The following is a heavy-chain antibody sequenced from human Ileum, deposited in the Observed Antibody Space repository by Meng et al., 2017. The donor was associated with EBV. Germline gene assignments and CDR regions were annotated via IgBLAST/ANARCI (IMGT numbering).Heavy chain of an antibody. D-gene: IGHD3-22*01. V-gene: IGHV4-4*02. CDR3: GSSDYARSDY. CDR2: ACHDRYN. J-gene: IGHJ4*02. CDR1: GVTICWSDW. Sequence: LRGSGPRLVKSSVTLSCAGAGSGVTICWSDWGSQDPQTAGEWLEYIREACHDRYNDYSPSLRSRVTIPIDKAKNQLSLKMNTVTATDAAVYDCGSSDYARSDYWGQGTLVTVSS.